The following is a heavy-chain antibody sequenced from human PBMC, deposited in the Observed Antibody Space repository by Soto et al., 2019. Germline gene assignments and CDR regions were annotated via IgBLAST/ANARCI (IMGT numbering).Heavy chain of an antibody. CDR2: ISGSGATT. Sequence: PGGSLRLSCAASGFNFNNYAMSWVRQAPGKGLEWVSAISGSGATTYDADSVKGRFTISRGNSKNTLYLQMNSLRAEDTAVYYCAKRPAYYYDSSGFPFDYWGRGTLVTVSS. CDR1: GFNFNNYA. D-gene: IGHD3-22*01. V-gene: IGHV3-23*01. J-gene: IGHJ4*02. CDR3: AKRPAYYYDSSGFPFDY.